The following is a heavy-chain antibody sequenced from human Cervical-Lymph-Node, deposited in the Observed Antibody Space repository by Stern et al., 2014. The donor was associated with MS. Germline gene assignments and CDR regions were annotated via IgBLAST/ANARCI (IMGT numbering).Heavy chain of an antibody. CDR1: GYSFTGYY. J-gene: IGHJ4*02. D-gene: IGHD2-15*01. CDR2: INPNSGVT. Sequence: QVQLVQSGAEVKKPEASVKVSCKASGYSFTGYYIHWVRQAPGQGLELMGRINPNSGVTDYAQKFQGRVTMTRDTSISTAYMELSRLRSDDTAVYYCARDSDIPQLMFFDYWGQGTLVTVSS. V-gene: IGHV1-2*06. CDR3: ARDSDIPQLMFFDY.